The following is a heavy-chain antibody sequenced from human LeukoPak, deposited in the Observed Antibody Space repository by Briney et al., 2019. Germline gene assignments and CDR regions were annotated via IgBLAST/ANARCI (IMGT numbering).Heavy chain of an antibody. V-gene: IGHV3-23*01. D-gene: IGHD1-26*01. CDR3: AKNYGGGATMLDY. Sequence: GGSLRLSCAASGFIFSSYVMSGVRQAPGKGLEWVSGIGGSGGSTYYADSVKGRFTLSRDNSKNTVFLQMNSLRAEDTAVYYCAKNYGGGATMLDYWGQGTLVTVSS. J-gene: IGHJ4*02. CDR2: IGGSGGST. CDR1: GFIFSSYV.